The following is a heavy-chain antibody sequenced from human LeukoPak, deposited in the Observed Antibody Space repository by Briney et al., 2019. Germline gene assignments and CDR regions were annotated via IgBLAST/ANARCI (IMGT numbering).Heavy chain of an antibody. D-gene: IGHD1-14*01. CDR1: GFTFSSYG. Sequence: GGSLRLSCAASGFTFSSYGMHWVRQAPGKGLEWVSSISSSGTYIYYADSMKGRFTLSRDNAKNSLYLQMNSLRAEDTAVYYCARVSESEWNFDLWGRGTLVTVSS. CDR2: ISSSGTYI. J-gene: IGHJ2*01. V-gene: IGHV3-21*01. CDR3: ARVSESEWNFDL.